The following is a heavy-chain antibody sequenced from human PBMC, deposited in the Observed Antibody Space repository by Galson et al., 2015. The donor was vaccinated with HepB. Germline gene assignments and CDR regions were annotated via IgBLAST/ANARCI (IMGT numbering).Heavy chain of an antibody. J-gene: IGHJ4*02. CDR2: IDWDDDK. D-gene: IGHD3-10*01. V-gene: IGHV2-70*11. CDR3: ARSYGSGSYYPEDY. Sequence: PALVKPTQTLTLTCTFSGFSLSTSGMCVSWIRQPPGKALEWLARIDWDDDKYYSTSLKTRLTISKDTSKNQVVLTMTNMDPVDTATYYCARSYGSGSYYPEDYWGQGTLVTVSS. CDR1: GFSLSTSGMC.